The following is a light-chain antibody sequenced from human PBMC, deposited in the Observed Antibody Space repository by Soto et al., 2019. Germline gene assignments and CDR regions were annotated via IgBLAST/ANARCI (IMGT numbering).Light chain of an antibody. J-gene: IGKJ2*01. CDR2: GAS. V-gene: IGKV3-15*01. CDR3: QQYNNWPMYT. CDR1: QSVSSN. Sequence: EIVMTQSPATLSVSLGERATLPCRASQSVSSNVAWYQQKPGQAPRLLIYGASTRATGIPARFSGSGSGIEFTLTISSLQSEDFAVYYCQQYNNWPMYTFGQGTKLEIK.